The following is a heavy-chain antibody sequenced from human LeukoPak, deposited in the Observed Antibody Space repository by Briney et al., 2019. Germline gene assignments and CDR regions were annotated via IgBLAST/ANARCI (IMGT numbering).Heavy chain of an antibody. CDR3: ARAWGYYYDSSGYYGFPFDY. Sequence: GGSLRLSCAASGFTFSSYGMHWVRQAPGKGLEWVAFIRYDGSNKYYADSVKGRFTISRDNAKNTLYLQMNSLRAEDTAVYYCARAWGYYYDSSGYYGFPFDYWGQGTLVTVSP. J-gene: IGHJ4*02. D-gene: IGHD3-22*01. CDR1: GFTFSSYG. CDR2: IRYDGSNK. V-gene: IGHV3-30*02.